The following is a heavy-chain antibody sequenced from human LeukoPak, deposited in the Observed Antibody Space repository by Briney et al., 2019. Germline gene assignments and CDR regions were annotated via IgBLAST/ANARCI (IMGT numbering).Heavy chain of an antibody. CDR2: MKPNNGHT. CDR3: ARGPPNWGMVGY. D-gene: IGHD7-27*01. CDR1: GYTFTIFD. V-gene: IGHV1-8*01. J-gene: IGHJ4*02. Sequence: GASVNVSCKASGYTFTIFDFNWVRQATGQGLEWMGWMKPNNGHTGYAQKFQGRVTMTRDTSISTAYMELSSLTFEDTAVYYCARGPPNWGMVGYWGQGTLVTVSS.